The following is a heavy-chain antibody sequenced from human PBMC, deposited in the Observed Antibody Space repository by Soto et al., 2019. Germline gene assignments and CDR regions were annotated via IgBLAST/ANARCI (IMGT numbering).Heavy chain of an antibody. D-gene: IGHD3-22*01. CDR3: AGAYDRGAHT. CDR1: GGSLSTSSYY. J-gene: IGHJ5*02. Sequence: SETLSLTCTVSGGSLSTSSYYWGWIRQPPGKGLEWIGSIYYSGSTYYNPSLKSRVTISVDTSKNQFSLKLSSVTAADTAGYYWAGAYDRGAHTWGEGPSVPVPP. V-gene: IGHV4-39*01. CDR2: IYYSGST.